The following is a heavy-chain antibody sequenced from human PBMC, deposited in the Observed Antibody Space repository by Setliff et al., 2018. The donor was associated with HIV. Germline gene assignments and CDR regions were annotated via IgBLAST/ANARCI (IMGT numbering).Heavy chain of an antibody. CDR2: IYYSGNT. Sequence: LSLTCTVAGGPFSSTSWSWIRQFPGQGLEWIGYIYYSGNTNYNPSPKSRVTISINTSKNRFFLKLNSVTAADTAIYYCARDLHQPGYFYYVDVWGKGTAVTVSS. CDR3: ARDLHQPGYFYYVDV. CDR1: GGPFSSTS. J-gene: IGHJ6*04. V-gene: IGHV4-59*01. D-gene: IGHD3-16*01.